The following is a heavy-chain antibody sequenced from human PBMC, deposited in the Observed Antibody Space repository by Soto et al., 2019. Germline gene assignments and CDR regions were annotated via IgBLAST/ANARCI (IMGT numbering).Heavy chain of an antibody. J-gene: IGHJ4*02. D-gene: IGHD3-10*01. Sequence: QLQLQESGPGLVKPSETLSLTCTVSGGSISRSSYYWGWIRQPPGKGLECIGIIYYSGSTHYNPSPKCRVTLSADTSETQFSLQPSSVTAAHTAVYYCATLWFGAADYWGQGTLVTVAS. CDR3: ATLWFGAADY. CDR1: GGSISRSSYY. CDR2: IYYSGST. V-gene: IGHV4-39*01.